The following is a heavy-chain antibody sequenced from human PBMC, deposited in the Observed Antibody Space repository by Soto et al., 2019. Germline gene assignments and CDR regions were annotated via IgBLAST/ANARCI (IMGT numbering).Heavy chain of an antibody. CDR3: AKEKATANPEGVDF. D-gene: IGHD1-1*01. CDR1: GYTFSDYY. J-gene: IGHJ4*02. CDR2: INPNSGGT. Sequence: ASVKVSCKASGYTFSDYYIHWVRQAPGQGLEWMGWINPNSGGTKYAPKFQGGVTMTRDTSITTAHMELSRLRSGDTAVYYCAKEKATANPEGVDFWGQGSLVTVSS. V-gene: IGHV1-2*02.